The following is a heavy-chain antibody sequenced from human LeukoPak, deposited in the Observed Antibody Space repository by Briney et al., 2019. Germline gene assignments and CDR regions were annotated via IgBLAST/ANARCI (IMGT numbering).Heavy chain of an antibody. CDR2: ISYDGSNK. Sequence: GGTLRLSCAASGFTFSSYAMHWVRQAPGKGLEWVAVISYDGSNKYYADSVKGRFTISRDNSKNTLYLQMNSLRAEDTAVYYCARDAAIFGVVTNDAFDIWGQGTMVTVSS. V-gene: IGHV3-30*04. CDR1: GFTFSSYA. CDR3: ARDAAIFGVVTNDAFDI. J-gene: IGHJ3*02. D-gene: IGHD3-3*01.